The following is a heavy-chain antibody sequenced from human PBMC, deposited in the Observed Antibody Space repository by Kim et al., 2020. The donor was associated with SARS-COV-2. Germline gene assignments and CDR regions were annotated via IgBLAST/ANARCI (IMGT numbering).Heavy chain of an antibody. Sequence: SETLSLTCTVSGTSISDYYRSWIRQSPEKGLEWIGYIRDTGITYYNPSLDNRDSLSLEKTKKNLSLRLNSVTAADTAVYYFAEPDTRISNSPHLKWSPGALVTVSS. V-gene: IGHV4-4*08. CDR2: IRDTGIT. CDR1: GTSISDYY. CDR3: AEPDTRISNSPHLK. J-gene: IGHJ4*02. D-gene: IGHD5-18*01.